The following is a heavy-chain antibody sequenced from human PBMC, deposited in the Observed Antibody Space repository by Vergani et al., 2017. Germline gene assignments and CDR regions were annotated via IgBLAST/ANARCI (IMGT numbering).Heavy chain of an antibody. CDR2: INAGNGNT. J-gene: IGHJ4*02. CDR1: GYTFTSYA. Sequence: HVQLVQSGAEVKKPGASVKVSCKASGYTFTSYAMHWVRQAPGQRLEWMGWINAGNGNTKYSQKFQGRVTITRDTSASTAYMELSSLRSEDTAVYYCARTPYYYDSSGYQDHWGQGTLVTVSS. D-gene: IGHD3-22*01. CDR3: ARTPYYYDSSGYQDH. V-gene: IGHV1-3*01.